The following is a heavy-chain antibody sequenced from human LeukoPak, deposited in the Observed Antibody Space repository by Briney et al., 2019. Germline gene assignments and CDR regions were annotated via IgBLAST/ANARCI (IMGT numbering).Heavy chain of an antibody. D-gene: IGHD3-16*01. J-gene: IGHJ3*01. CDR3: ARGPRTDAF. Sequence: PSETLSLTWTVSGGSMSTEYWSWIRQPPVKGLEWIGYAYYSGSTGYNPSLESRVTISVDTSKSQFSLRLRSLTAADTAVYFCARGPRTDAFWGQGTMVTVSS. V-gene: IGHV4-59*01. CDR2: AYYSGST. CDR1: GGSMSTEY.